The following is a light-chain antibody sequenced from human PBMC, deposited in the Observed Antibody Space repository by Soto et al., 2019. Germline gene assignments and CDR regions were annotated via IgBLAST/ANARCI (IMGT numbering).Light chain of an antibody. Sequence: MPQYPSTLSASAADRVTISCNASQSISPWLGWYQQKPGKAPKLLIYGASSLEGGVPTRFSGSGSGTKFTLTIASLQPDDFATYYCQQYETFSGTFGPGTTVDIK. J-gene: IGKJ1*01. CDR3: QQYETFSGT. V-gene: IGKV1-5*01. CDR2: GAS. CDR1: QSISPW.